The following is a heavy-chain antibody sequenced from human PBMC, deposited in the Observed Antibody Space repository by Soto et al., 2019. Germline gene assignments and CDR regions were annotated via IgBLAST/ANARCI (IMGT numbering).Heavy chain of an antibody. J-gene: IGHJ6*02. CDR2: ISGGASST. V-gene: IGHV3-23*01. D-gene: IGHD3-3*01. CDR1: GFTSSSSA. Sequence: EVRLLESGGGLVQPGGSLRLSCAASGFTSSSSAMSWVRQAPGRGLEWVSAISGGASSTYYADSVKGRFTISRDNSKNALYLQMKNLRAEDTAVYYCAKGPTIFGVVISFDYYYGRYVWGQGNTVAVSS. CDR3: AKGPTIFGVVISFDYYYGRYV.